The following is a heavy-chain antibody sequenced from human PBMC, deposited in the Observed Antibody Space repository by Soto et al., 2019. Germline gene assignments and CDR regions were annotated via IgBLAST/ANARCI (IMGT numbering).Heavy chain of an antibody. CDR1: GIIFSNTW. V-gene: IGHV3-15*01. Sequence: GGSLRLSCTASGIIFSNTWINWVRQAPGKGLEWVGRIKSNTDGGTTDYATPVKGRFALSRDDSQNTLYLQMTGLKAEDTAVYYCATVPPRVYYDNNGRMGNWGQGTLVSVSS. J-gene: IGHJ1*01. D-gene: IGHD3-22*01. CDR2: IKSNTDGGTT. CDR3: ATVPPRVYYDNNGRMGN.